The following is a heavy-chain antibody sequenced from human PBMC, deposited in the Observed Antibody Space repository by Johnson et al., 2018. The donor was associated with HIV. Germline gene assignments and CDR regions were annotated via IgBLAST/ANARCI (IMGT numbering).Heavy chain of an antibody. J-gene: IGHJ3*02. CDR3: AKARSLLDYGGFDAFDI. CDR2: ISSSDSAI. Sequence: QVQLVESRGVLLQPGGSLRLSCGASGFTFSDSYMNWIRQAPGKGLEWVSYISSSDSAIWYADSVKGRFTISRDNSKNTLSLQMISLRAEDTAMYYCAKARSLLDYGGFDAFDIWGQGTLVIVSS. CDR1: GFTFSDSY. D-gene: IGHD4-23*01. V-gene: IGHV3-11*04.